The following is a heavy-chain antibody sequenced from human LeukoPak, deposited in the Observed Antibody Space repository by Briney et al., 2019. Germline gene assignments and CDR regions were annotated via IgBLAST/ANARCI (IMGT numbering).Heavy chain of an antibody. V-gene: IGHV4-34*01. CDR1: GVSFSGYY. CDR3: ARARPLIVVVPAAMFGY. Sequence: LWGTLSLTCAVCGVSFSGYYWSGTRPPPGKGLEWIGEINHSGSTNYNPSLKRRVTISVDTSKTQFSLKLSSVTAADTAVYYCARARPLIVVVPAAMFGYWGQGTLITVSS. D-gene: IGHD2-2*01. J-gene: IGHJ4*02. CDR2: INHSGST.